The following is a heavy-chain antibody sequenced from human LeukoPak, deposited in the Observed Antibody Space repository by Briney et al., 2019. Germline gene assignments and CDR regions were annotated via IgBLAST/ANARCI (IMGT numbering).Heavy chain of an antibody. V-gene: IGHV3-23*01. Sequence: PGGSLRLSCAASGFTFSDYAMSWVRQAPGKGLEWVSIITSTSGNTYYADSVKGRFTISRDNSKNTLYLQMNSLRDEDTAVYYCAKDMTVPATNDWGQGTLVTVSS. D-gene: IGHD6-19*01. J-gene: IGHJ4*02. CDR2: ITSTSGNT. CDR1: GFTFSDYA. CDR3: AKDMTVPATND.